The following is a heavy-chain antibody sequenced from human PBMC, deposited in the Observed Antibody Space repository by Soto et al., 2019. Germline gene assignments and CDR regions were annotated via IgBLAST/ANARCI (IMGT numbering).Heavy chain of an antibody. CDR2: ISGSGGST. Sequence: PGGSLRLSCAASGFTFSTYAMSWVRQAPGKGLEWVSGISGSGGSTYTADSVKGRFTISRDSSKNTLYLQMNSLRAEDTAVYYCAKAGYCSGASCYSKSSFDYWGQGTLVTVSS. D-gene: IGHD2-15*01. V-gene: IGHV3-23*01. CDR1: GFTFSTYA. CDR3: AKAGYCSGASCYSKSSFDY. J-gene: IGHJ4*02.